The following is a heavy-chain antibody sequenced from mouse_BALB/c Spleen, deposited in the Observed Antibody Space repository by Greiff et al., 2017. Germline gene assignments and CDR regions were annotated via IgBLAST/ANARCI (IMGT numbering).Heavy chain of an antibody. CDR1: GFDFSRYW. CDR2: INPDSSTI. CDR3: ARGNYGSSPLDY. J-gene: IGHJ2*01. Sequence: EVKLLESGGGLVQPGGSLKLSCAASGFDFSRYWMSWVRQAPGKGLEWIGEINPDSSTINYTPSLKDKFIISRDNAKNTLYLQMSKVRSEDTALYYCARGNYGSSPLDYWGQGTTLTVSS. V-gene: IGHV4-1*02. D-gene: IGHD1-1*01.